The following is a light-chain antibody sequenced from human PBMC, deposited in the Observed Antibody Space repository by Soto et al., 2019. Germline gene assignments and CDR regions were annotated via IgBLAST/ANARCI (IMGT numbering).Light chain of an antibody. Sequence: QSVLTQPASVSGSPGQSITISCTGTSSDIGRYNYVSWYQQYPGKAPKFMIYDVSNRPSGVSNRFSGSKSGNTASLTISGLQAEDEADYYCFSYISSSTFVFGTGTKVPS. CDR3: FSYISSSTFV. CDR2: DVS. CDR1: SSDIGRYNY. J-gene: IGLJ1*01. V-gene: IGLV2-14*01.